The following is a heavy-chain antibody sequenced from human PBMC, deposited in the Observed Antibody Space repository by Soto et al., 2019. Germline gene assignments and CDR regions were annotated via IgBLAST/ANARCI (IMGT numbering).Heavy chain of an antibody. CDR2: MNTNSDDT. CDR3: ASEWSGAGHFYCMDV. D-gene: IGHD6-13*01. J-gene: IGHJ6*03. V-gene: IGHV1-8*01. Sequence: ASVKVSCKTSGYTFTSYDINWVRQAPGQGLEWVGWMNTNSDDTRSAQKFRGRLTLTRDKSMRAVYMKLSNLRPDDSAVYYFASEWSGAGHFYCMDVWDRGTTGTVSS. CDR1: GYTFTSYD.